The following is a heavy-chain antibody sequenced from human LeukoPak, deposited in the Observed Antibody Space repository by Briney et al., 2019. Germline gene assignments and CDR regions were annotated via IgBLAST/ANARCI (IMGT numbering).Heavy chain of an antibody. CDR2: IYDSGST. J-gene: IGHJ4*02. CDR1: GGSIRSGYYY. Sequence: SETLSLTCTVSGGSIRSGYYYWGWIRQPPGKGLEWIGSIYDSGSTYYNPSLKSRVTISVDTSKNQFSLKLSSVTASDTAVYYCAGVSGSFDYWGQGTLVTVSS. D-gene: IGHD5-12*01. CDR3: AGVSGSFDY. V-gene: IGHV4-39*01.